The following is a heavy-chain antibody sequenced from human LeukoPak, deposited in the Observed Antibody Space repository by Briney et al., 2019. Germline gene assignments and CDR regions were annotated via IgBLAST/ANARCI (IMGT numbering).Heavy chain of an antibody. V-gene: IGHV3-30*04. CDR2: ISYDGSNK. D-gene: IGHD3-9*01. CDR1: GFTFSSYA. CDR3: ARDYLTDIWTGYYAPFRFDY. J-gene: IGHJ4*02. Sequence: GGSLRLSCAASGFTFSSYAMHWVRQAPGKGLEWVAVISYDGSNKYYADSVKGRFTISRDNSKNTLYLQMNSLRAEDTAVYYCARDYLTDIWTGYYAPFRFDYWGQGTLVTVSS.